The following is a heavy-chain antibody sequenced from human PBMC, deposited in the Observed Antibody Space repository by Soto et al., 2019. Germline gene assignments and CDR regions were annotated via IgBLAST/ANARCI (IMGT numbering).Heavy chain of an antibody. CDR2: ISAYNGNT. J-gene: IGHJ4*02. D-gene: IGHD2-2*01. Sequence: ASVKVSCKPSGYTFTSYGISWVRQAPGQGLEWMGWISAYNGNTNYAQKLQGRENMTTDTSTSTAYMEMRSLRSDDTAVYYCARDFALDEEYCSSTSCSGFAYLGQGTLLTVSS. V-gene: IGHV1-18*01. CDR3: ARDFALDEEYCSSTSCSGFAY. CDR1: GYTFTSYG.